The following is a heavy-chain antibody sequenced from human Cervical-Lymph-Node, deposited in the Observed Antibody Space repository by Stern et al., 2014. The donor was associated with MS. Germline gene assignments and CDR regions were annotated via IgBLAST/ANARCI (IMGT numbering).Heavy chain of an antibody. CDR3: ARDDYGTYYGLDV. CDR2: ISTNNGDT. V-gene: IGHV1-18*01. Sequence: QVQLVQSGAEVKKTGASVKVSCTASGYIFTTYGMSWVRQAPGQGLEWMGWISTNNGDTSFAQKLQGRVAMTTDTSTSTAYMELRNLRSDDTAVYYCARDDYGTYYGLDVWGLGTPVTVSS. J-gene: IGHJ6*02. D-gene: IGHD4/OR15-4a*01. CDR1: GYIFTTYG.